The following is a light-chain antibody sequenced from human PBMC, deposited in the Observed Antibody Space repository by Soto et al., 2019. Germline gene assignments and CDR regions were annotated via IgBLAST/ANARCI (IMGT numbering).Light chain of an antibody. J-gene: IGLJ1*01. CDR1: SSEVGGYNY. Sequence: QSALTQPASVSGSPGQSITISCTGNSSEVGGYNYVSWYQQHPGKAPNLMIYDVSNRPSGVSNRFSGSKSGNTASLTISGLQAEDEADYYCSSYTSSSTPYVFGTGTKVTVL. V-gene: IGLV2-14*01. CDR3: SSYTSSSTPYV. CDR2: DVS.